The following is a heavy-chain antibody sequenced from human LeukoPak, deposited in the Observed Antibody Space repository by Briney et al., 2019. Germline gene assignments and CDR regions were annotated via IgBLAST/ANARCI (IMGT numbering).Heavy chain of an antibody. V-gene: IGHV1-69*13. Sequence: SVKVSCKASGGTFSSYAISWVRQAPGQGLEWMGGIIPIFGTANYAQKFQGRVTITADESMSTAYMELSSLRSEDTAVYYCARSGYCSSTSCSPSVFDYWGQGTLVTVSS. CDR1: GGTFSSYA. D-gene: IGHD2-2*01. J-gene: IGHJ4*02. CDR2: IIPIFGTA. CDR3: ARSGYCSSTSCSPSVFDY.